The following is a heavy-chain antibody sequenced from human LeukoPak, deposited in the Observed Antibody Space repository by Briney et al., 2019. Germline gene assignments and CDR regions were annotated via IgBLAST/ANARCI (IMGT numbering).Heavy chain of an antibody. CDR2: ISGSGGST. V-gene: IGHV3-23*01. CDR1: GFTFSSYA. D-gene: IGHD2-2*01. CDR3: AKDLKVVPAANDAFDI. J-gene: IGHJ3*02. Sequence: GGSLRLSCAASGFTFSSYAMSWVRQAPGKGLEWVSAISGSGGSTYYADSVKGRFTISRDNSKNTLYLQMNSLRAEDTAVYYCAKDLKVVPAANDAFDIWGQGTMVTVSS.